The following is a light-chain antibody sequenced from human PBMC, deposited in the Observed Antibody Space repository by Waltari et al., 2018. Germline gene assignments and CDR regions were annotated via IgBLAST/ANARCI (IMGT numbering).Light chain of an antibody. V-gene: IGKV1-9*01. CDR2: AAS. CDR1: QSISSY. J-gene: IGKJ4*01. Sequence: DIQLTQSPSFLSASIGDRVTITCRARQSISSYLAWYQQKPGKAPKLLIYAASTLQSGVPSRFSGSGSGTEFTLTISSLQPEDFATYYCQELNTYPQSLTFGGGTKVEI. CDR3: QELNTYPQSLT.